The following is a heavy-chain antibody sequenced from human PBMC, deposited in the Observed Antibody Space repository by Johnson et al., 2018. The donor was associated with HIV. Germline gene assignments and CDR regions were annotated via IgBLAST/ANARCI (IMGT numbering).Heavy chain of an antibody. V-gene: IGHV3-9*01. Sequence: VQLVESGGGVVQPGGSLRLSCAASGFTFSSYAMHWVRQAPGKGLEWVSGISWNGGSIGYADSVKGRFTISRDNANNSLDLQKNSLRAEDTAVYYWARDSALSTQWLVRSGAFDIWGQGTMVTVSS. CDR3: ARDSALSTQWLVRSGAFDI. CDR1: GFTFSSYA. D-gene: IGHD6-19*01. CDR2: ISWNGGSI. J-gene: IGHJ3*02.